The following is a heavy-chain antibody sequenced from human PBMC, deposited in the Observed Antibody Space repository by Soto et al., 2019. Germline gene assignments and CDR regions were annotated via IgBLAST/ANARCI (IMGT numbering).Heavy chain of an antibody. CDR2: ISAYNGNT. D-gene: IGHD7-27*01. Sequence: ASVKVSCKASGYTFTSYGISWVRQAPGQGLEWMGWISAYNGNTNYAQKLQGRVTMTTDTSTSTAYMELRSLRAEDTAVYYCAKDPLTPGVYYYGMDVWGQGTTVTVSS. V-gene: IGHV1-18*01. J-gene: IGHJ6*02. CDR1: GYTFTSYG. CDR3: AKDPLTPGVYYYGMDV.